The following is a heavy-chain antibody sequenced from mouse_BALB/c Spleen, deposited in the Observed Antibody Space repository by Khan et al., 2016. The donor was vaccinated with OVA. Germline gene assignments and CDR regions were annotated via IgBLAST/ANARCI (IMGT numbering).Heavy chain of an antibody. V-gene: IGHV2-3*01. CDR2: IWGDGNT. Sequence: VQLQESGPGLVAPSQSLSITCTVSGFSLTSYGVSWVRQPPGKGLEWLGVIWGDGNTNFHSALRSRLSISKDNAKSQVFLKLNSLQTDDTATYYCAKDRGYDAVDYWGQGTSVTVSS. CDR1: GFSLTSYG. J-gene: IGHJ4*01. CDR3: AKDRGYDAVDY.